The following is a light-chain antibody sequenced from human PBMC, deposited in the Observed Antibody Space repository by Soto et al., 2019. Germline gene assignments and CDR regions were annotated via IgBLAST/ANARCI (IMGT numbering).Light chain of an antibody. Sequence: QSALTQPASVSGSPGQSITISCTGTSSDVGAYNYVSWYQQRPGKAPKLMIYDVSNRPSGVSNRFSGSKSGNTASLTISGLHAEDEADYYCSSYTSSDTLVFGGGTKLTVL. J-gene: IGLJ2*01. CDR1: SSDVGAYNY. CDR2: DVS. CDR3: SSYTSSDTLV. V-gene: IGLV2-14*01.